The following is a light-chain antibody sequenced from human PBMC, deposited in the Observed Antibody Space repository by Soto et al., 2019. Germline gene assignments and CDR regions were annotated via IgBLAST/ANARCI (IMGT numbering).Light chain of an antibody. J-gene: IGKJ1*01. CDR3: QQYSTLWT. Sequence: DIQMTQYPSTLSASVGDRVTITCRASQNINTDFAWYQQKPGKVPNLLIYHASSLVTGVPSMFSGSGSGTEFTLTISSLQPDDFAAYYCQQYSTLWTFGQGTKVEIK. CDR1: QNINTD. V-gene: IGKV1-5*01. CDR2: HAS.